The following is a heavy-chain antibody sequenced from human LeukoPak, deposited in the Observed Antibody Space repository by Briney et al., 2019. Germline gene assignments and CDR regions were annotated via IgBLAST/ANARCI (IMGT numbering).Heavy chain of an antibody. CDR3: VRDGGTVRDY. Sequence: GSLRLSCAASGFTFSSYWMHWVRQAPGKGLVWVSRIINDEGSTTYADSVKGRFIISRDNAKNRLYLQMHSLRVDDTAVYYCVRDGGTVRDYWGQGTLVTVSS. D-gene: IGHD1-7*01. CDR1: GFTFSSYW. V-gene: IGHV3-74*03. CDR2: IINDEGST. J-gene: IGHJ4*02.